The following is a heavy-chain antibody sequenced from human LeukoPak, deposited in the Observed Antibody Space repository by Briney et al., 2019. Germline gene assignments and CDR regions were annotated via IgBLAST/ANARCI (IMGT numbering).Heavy chain of an antibody. J-gene: IGHJ4*02. V-gene: IGHV1-69*05. CDR2: IIPIFGTA. Sequence: SVKVSCKASGGTFSSYAISWVRQAPGQGLEWMGGIIPIFGTANYAQKFQGRVTITTDESTSTAYMELSSLRSEDTAVYYCARATHLPIFGVVTLDYWGQGTLVTLSS. D-gene: IGHD3-3*01. CDR1: GGTFSSYA. CDR3: ARATHLPIFGVVTLDY.